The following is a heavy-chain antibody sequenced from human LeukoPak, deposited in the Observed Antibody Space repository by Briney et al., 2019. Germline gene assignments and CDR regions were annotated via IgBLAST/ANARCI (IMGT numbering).Heavy chain of an antibody. CDR2: IKQDGSEK. CDR1: GFTFSSYW. CDR3: ARVRSCSGGSCYSYSADYFDY. D-gene: IGHD2-15*01. J-gene: IGHJ4*02. Sequence: PGGSLRLSCAASGFTFSSYWMSWVRQAPGKGLEWVTNIKQDGSEKYYVDSVKGRFTISRDNAKNSLYLQMNSLRAEDTAVYYCARVRSCSGGSCYSYSADYFDYWGQGTLVTVSS. V-gene: IGHV3-7*01.